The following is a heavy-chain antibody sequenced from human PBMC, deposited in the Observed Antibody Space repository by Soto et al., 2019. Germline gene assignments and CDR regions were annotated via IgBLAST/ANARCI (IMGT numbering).Heavy chain of an antibody. D-gene: IGHD3-3*01. CDR3: ARDVRVIFGVVMGAFDI. Sequence: ASVKVSCKASGYTFTSYGISWVRQAPGQGLEWMGWISAYNGNTNYAQKLQGRVTMTTDTSTSTAYMELRSLRSDDTAVYYCARDVRVIFGVVMGAFDIWGQGTMVTVSS. J-gene: IGHJ3*02. CDR2: ISAYNGNT. CDR1: GYTFTSYG. V-gene: IGHV1-18*04.